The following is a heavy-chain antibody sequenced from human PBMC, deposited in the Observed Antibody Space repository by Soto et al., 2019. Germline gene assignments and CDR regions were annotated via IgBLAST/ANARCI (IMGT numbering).Heavy chain of an antibody. V-gene: IGHV5-51*01. J-gene: IGHJ6*02. CDR1: GYSFTSYF. CDR3: ARVGVRSLVVAATRDYYYYIMDV. D-gene: IGHD2-15*01. Sequence: GESLKISCKGSGYSFTSYFIGWVRQMPGKGLEWMEIIYPGDSDTKYSPSFQGQVTISADKSISSAYLQWSSLKASDTAIYYCARVGVRSLVVAATRDYYYYIMDVWGQGTTVTVSS. CDR2: IYPGDSDT.